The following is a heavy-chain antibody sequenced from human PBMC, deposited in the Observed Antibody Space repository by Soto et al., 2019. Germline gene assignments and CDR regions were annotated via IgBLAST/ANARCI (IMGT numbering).Heavy chain of an antibody. CDR2: IIGNGGT. Sequence: EVQVLESGGGLVQPGGSLRLSCTTSQFIFSAYGLTWLRQAPGERLEWVSSIIGNGGTAYADSVRGRFSISRDNSKNTLYLRMDSRRVEDTAVYYCTRDPNGDHIGAFAFWGQGMLVTVSS. CDR1: QFIFSAYG. J-gene: IGHJ3*01. V-gene: IGHV3-23*01. CDR3: TRDPNGDHIGAFAF. D-gene: IGHD4-17*01.